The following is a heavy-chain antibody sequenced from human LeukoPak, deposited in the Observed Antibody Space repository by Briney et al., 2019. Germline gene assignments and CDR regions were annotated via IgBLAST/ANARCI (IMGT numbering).Heavy chain of an antibody. V-gene: IGHV1-46*01. CDR2: INPSGGRT. D-gene: IGHD6-13*01. CDR3: ARGPYSSSWDEDY. Sequence: GASVTVSFKASGYTFTNYYMHWVRQAPGQGLEWMGIINPSGGRTSYAQNFQGRVTMTRDTSTSTVYMEVSSLRSEDTAVYYCARGPYSSSWDEDYWGQGTLVTVSS. CDR1: GYTFTNYY. J-gene: IGHJ4*02.